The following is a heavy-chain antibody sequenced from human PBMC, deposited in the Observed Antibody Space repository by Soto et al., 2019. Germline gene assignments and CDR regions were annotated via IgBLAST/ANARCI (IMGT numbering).Heavy chain of an antibody. D-gene: IGHD2-21*02. CDR3: ARDLWGYCGTDCYPLDV. CDR1: GGSISSYY. J-gene: IGHJ6*02. CDR2: IYYSGST. V-gene: IGHV4-59*01. Sequence: SETLSLTCTVSGGSISSYYWSWIRQPPWKGLEWIGYIYYSGSTNYNPSLKSRVTISVDTSKNQFSLKLNSVTAADTAVCYCARDLWGYCGTDCYPLDVWGQGTTVTVSS.